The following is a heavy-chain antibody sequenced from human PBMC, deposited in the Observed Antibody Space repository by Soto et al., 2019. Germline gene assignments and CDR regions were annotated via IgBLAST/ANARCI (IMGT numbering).Heavy chain of an antibody. CDR2: IYYSGST. CDR3: ASSLVVVAATVYYYYGMDV. J-gene: IGHJ6*02. Sequence: QVQLQESGPGLVKPSQTLSLTCTVSGGSISSGDYYWSWIRQPPGKGLEWIGYIYYSGSTYYKPSIKSRVTISVDTSKNQFSLKLSSVTAADTAVYYCASSLVVVAATVYYYYGMDVWGQGTTVTVSS. V-gene: IGHV4-30-4*01. D-gene: IGHD2-15*01. CDR1: GGSISSGDYY.